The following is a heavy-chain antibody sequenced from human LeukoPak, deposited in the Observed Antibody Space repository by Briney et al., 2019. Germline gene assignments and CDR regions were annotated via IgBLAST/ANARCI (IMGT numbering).Heavy chain of an antibody. V-gene: IGHV3-7*01. CDR2: IKQDGSEK. Sequence: GGSLRLSCAASGFTISSYWISWVRQAPGKGLEWVANIKQDGSEKYYVDSVKGRFTISRDNAKNSLYLQMNSLRAEDTAVYYCARDPPEYDFWSGYYPYWGQGTLVTVSS. D-gene: IGHD3-3*01. CDR3: ARDPPEYDFWSGYYPY. J-gene: IGHJ4*02. CDR1: GFTISSYW.